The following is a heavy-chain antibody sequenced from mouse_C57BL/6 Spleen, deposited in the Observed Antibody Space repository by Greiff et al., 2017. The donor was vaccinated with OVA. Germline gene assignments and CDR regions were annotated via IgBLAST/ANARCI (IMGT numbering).Heavy chain of an antibody. V-gene: IGHV1-52*01. J-gene: IGHJ4*01. CDR2: IDPSDSET. CDR1: GYTFTSYW. CDR3: ARRSYLLYSMDY. Sequence: QVQLQQPGAELVRPGSSVKLSCKASGYTFTSYWMHWVKQRPIQGLEWIGNIDPSDSETNYNQKFKDKATLTVDKSSSTAYMQLSSLTSEDSAFYYCARRSYLLYSMDYWGQGTSVTVSS. D-gene: IGHD1-1*01.